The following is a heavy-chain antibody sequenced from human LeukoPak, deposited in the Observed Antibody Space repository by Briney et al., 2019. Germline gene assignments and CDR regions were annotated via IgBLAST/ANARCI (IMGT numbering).Heavy chain of an antibody. J-gene: IGHJ4*02. D-gene: IGHD5-12*01. CDR2: TYYRSKLYN. CDR3: TRDLGRSGFLDY. CDR1: GDSVSSNSAA. Sequence: SQTLSLTCAISGDSVSSNSAAWNWVRQSPSRGLEWLGRTYYRSKLYNDYAVSVESRLTINADTSKNHFSLQLNSVTPEDTAVYYCTRDLGRSGFLDYWGQGTLVTVSS. V-gene: IGHV6-1*01.